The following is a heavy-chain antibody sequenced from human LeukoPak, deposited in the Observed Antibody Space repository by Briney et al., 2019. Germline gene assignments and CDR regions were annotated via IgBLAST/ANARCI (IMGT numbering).Heavy chain of an antibody. J-gene: IGHJ4*02. CDR2: ISSSGSTI. D-gene: IGHD3-16*02. CDR3: ASSARSSFDY. CDR1: GFTFTSYN. V-gene: IGHV3-48*03. Sequence: GGSLRLSCAASGFTFTSYNMNWVRQAPGKGLEWVSYISSSGSTIYYADSVKGRFTISRDNAKNSLYLQMNSLRAEDTAVYYCASSARSSFDYWGQGTLVTVSS.